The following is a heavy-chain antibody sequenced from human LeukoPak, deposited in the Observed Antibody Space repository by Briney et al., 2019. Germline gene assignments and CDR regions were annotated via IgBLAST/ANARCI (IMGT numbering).Heavy chain of an antibody. CDR1: GFTFSSYA. J-gene: IGHJ3*02. D-gene: IGHD6-19*01. V-gene: IGHV3-49*04. CDR2: IRSKAYGGTT. CDR3: AKDRSSGWPSAFDI. Sequence: GGSLRLSCAASGFTFSSYAMSWVRQAPGKGLEWVGFIRSKAYGGTTEYAASVKGRFTISRDDSKSIAYLQMNSLRAEDTALYYCAKDRSSGWPSAFDIWGQGTMVTVSS.